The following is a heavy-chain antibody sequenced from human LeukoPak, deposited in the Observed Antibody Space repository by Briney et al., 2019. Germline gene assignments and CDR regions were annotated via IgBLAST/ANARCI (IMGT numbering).Heavy chain of an antibody. D-gene: IGHD6-19*01. CDR2: INPSGGST. CDR1: GYTFTSYY. Sequence: ASVKVSCKASGYTFTSYYMHWVRQAPGQGLEWVGIINPSGGSTSYAQKFQGRVTMTRDTSTSTVYMELSSLRSEDTAVYYCASGSGWSGTYYYYYYGMDVWGQGTTVTVSS. J-gene: IGHJ6*02. CDR3: ASGSGWSGTYYYYYYGMDV. V-gene: IGHV1-46*01.